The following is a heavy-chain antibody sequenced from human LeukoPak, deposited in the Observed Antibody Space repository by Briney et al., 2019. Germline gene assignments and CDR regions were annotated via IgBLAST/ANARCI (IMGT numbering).Heavy chain of an antibody. D-gene: IGHD3-9*01. J-gene: IGHJ4*02. CDR1: GFTFSSYS. CDR2: ISSSSSYI. Sequence: GGSLRLSCAASGFTFSSYSMNWVRQAPGKGLEWVSSISSSSSYIYYADSVKGRFTISRDNAKNSLYLQMNSLRAEDTAVYYCARGSALRYFDWPPSTFDYWGQGTVVTVSS. V-gene: IGHV3-21*01. CDR3: ARGSALRYFDWPPSTFDY.